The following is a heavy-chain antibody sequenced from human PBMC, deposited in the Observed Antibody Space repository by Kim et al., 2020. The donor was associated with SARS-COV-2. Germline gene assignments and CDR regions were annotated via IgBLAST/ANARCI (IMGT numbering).Heavy chain of an antibody. Sequence: GGSLRLSCAVSGFTFDDYAMHWVRQAPGKGLEWVSLISEGGSKTFYAESVKGRFTISRDHSKNSLYLQMDSLGTEDTAFYFCAKGDRRDGYHVFDYWGQGALVTVSS. V-gene: IGHV3-43*02. D-gene: IGHD5-12*01. CDR1: GFTFDDYA. CDR3: AKGDRRDGYHVFDY. J-gene: IGHJ4*02. CDR2: ISEGGSKT.